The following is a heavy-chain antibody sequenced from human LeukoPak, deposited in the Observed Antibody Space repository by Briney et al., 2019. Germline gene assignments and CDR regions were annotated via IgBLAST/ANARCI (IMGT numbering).Heavy chain of an antibody. CDR2: IYTSEDT. CDR1: GGSISSNY. CDR3: ARCNYHYSSSWYWFDP. J-gene: IGHJ5*02. D-gene: IGHD6-13*01. Sequence: PSETLSLTCTVSGGSISSNYWSWIRQPAGKGLEWIGRIYTSEDTKYNPSLESRVTMSVDASKNQFFLKLSSVTAADTALYYCARCNYHYSSSWYWFDPWGQGTLVTVSS. V-gene: IGHV4-4*07.